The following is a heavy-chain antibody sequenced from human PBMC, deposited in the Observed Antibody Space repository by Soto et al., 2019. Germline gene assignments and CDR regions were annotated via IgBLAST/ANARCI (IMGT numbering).Heavy chain of an antibody. Sequence: SQTLSLTCAISGDSVSSNIAAWNWIRQSPSRGLEWLGRTYYRSKWFNEYALSVKSRISINADTSKNQFSLQLSSVTLEDTAVYYCVRDGDGSGRTDFQYWGQGTLVTVYS. V-gene: IGHV6-1*01. J-gene: IGHJ4*02. CDR2: TYYRSKWFN. CDR1: GDSVSSNIAA. CDR3: VRDGDGSGRTDFQY. D-gene: IGHD3-3*01.